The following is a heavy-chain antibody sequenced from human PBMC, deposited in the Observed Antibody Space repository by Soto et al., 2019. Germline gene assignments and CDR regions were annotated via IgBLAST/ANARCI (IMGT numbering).Heavy chain of an antibody. CDR3: AKDSGRDGYTPFDY. CDR1: GFTFDDFA. V-gene: IGHV3-9*01. Sequence: EVQLVESGGGLVQPGRSLRLSCAASGFTFDDFAMHWVRQAPGKGLEWVSIITWNGDTVDYAASVKGRFTISRDNAKNSLYLQMTSLRAEDTALYYCAKDSGRDGYTPFDYWGQGTLVTVSS. D-gene: IGHD5-12*01. CDR2: ITWNGDTV. J-gene: IGHJ4*02.